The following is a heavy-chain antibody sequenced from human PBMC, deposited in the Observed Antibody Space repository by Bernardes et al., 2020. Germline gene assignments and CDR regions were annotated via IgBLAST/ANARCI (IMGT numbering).Heavy chain of an antibody. CDR3: ARHMPTTVTTFVFDY. Sequence: SETLSLTCTVSGGSISSSSYYWGWIRQPPGKGLEWIGSIYYSGSTYYNPSLKSRVTISVDTSKNQFSLKLSSVTAADTAVYYCARHMPTTVTTFVFDYWGQGTLVTVSS. D-gene: IGHD4-17*01. J-gene: IGHJ4*02. V-gene: IGHV4-39*01. CDR1: GGSISSSSYY. CDR2: IYYSGST.